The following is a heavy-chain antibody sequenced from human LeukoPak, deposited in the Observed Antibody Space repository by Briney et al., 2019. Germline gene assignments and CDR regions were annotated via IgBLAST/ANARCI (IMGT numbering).Heavy chain of an antibody. Sequence: PSETLSLTCTVSGVSFSSYYWSWIRQPPGKGLEWVGNIYYSGSTNYNPSLKSRVTISVDTSKNQFSLRLSSVTAADTAVYYCARHSPLVGATPWGQGTLVTVSS. V-gene: IGHV4-59*08. CDR1: GVSFSSYY. CDR3: ARHSPLVGATP. D-gene: IGHD1-26*01. CDR2: IYYSGST. J-gene: IGHJ5*02.